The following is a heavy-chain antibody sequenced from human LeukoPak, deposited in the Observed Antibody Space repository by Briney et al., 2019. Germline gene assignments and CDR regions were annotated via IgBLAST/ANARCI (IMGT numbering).Heavy chain of an antibody. D-gene: IGHD4-11*01. V-gene: IGHV3-7*01. CDR1: GFTFSNYW. J-gene: IGHJ4*02. CDR3: ARGYSSSCDY. Sequence: PGGSLRLSCAASGFTFSNYWMNWVRQAPGKGLEWLANIKEDGSGKYYVDSVKGRFTISRDNAKNLLYLQMNSLRAEDMAVYYCARGYSSSCDYWGQGTLVTVSS. CDR2: IKEDGSGK.